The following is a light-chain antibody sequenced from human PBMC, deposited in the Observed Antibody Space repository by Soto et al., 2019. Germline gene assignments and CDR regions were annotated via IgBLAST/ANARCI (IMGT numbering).Light chain of an antibody. CDR2: DVS. V-gene: IGKV1-5*01. CDR1: QSISNW. J-gene: IGKJ1*01. Sequence: DLQMTQSPSTLSASVGDRVTITCRASQSISNWLAWYQQKPGKAPKFLIYDVSSLESGVPSRFSGSGSGTEFTLTISSLQPDDFATYYCQQYHIYWTFGQGTKVEMK. CDR3: QQYHIYWT.